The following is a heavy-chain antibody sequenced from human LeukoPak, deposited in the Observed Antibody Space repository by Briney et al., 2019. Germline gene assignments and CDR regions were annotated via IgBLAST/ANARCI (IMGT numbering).Heavy chain of an antibody. J-gene: IGHJ4*02. CDR3: ARVPWSSVTILDY. CDR2: IKQDGSEK. D-gene: IGHD3-10*01. V-gene: IGHV3-7*01. Sequence: PGGSLRLSCAASGFTFSTFWMSWVRQAPGKGLEWVANIKQDGSEKYYVDSVKGRFTISRDNGKNSLYLQMNSLRAKDTAVYYCARVPWSSVTILDYWGQGTLVTVSS. CDR1: GFTFSTFW.